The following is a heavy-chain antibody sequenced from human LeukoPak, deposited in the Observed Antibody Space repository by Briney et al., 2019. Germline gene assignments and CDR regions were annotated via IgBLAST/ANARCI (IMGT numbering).Heavy chain of an antibody. D-gene: IGHD4-17*01. CDR3: AKDPNGDYVGAFDT. Sequence: GGSLRLSCAASGFTITAYAMSWVRQSPGKGLEWVSGSGITSEYIHYADSVKGRFTISRDNSKNTVYLEMSSLRAEDAAVCYCAKDPNGDYVGAFDTWGQGTMVIVSS. J-gene: IGHJ3*02. CDR2: SGITSEYI. CDR1: GFTITAYA. V-gene: IGHV3-23*01.